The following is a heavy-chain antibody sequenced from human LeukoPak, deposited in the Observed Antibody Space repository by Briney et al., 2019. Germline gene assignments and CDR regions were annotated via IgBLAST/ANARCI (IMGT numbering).Heavy chain of an antibody. CDR2: INSDGSST. D-gene: IGHD2-15*01. CDR3: AKDYWPRADYYYYYGMDV. Sequence: GGSLRLSCAASGFTFSSYWMHWVRQAPGKGLVWVSRINSDGSSTSYADSVKGRFTISRDNSKNTLYLQMNSLRAEDTAVYYCAKDYWPRADYYYYYGMDVWGQGTTVTVSS. J-gene: IGHJ6*02. CDR1: GFTFSSYW. V-gene: IGHV3-74*01.